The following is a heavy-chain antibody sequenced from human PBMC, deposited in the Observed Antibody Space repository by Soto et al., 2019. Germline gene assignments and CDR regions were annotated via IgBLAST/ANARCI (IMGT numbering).Heavy chain of an antibody. J-gene: IGHJ4*02. CDR1: GYTFTSYG. CDR3: ARESTEDDGSGSYITIDD. V-gene: IGHV1-18*01. D-gene: IGHD3-10*01. Sequence: ASVKVSCKASGYTFTSYGISWVRQAPGQGLEWMGWISAYNGNTNYAQKLQGRVTMTTDTSTSTAYMELRSLRSDDTAVYYCARESTEDDGSGSYITIDDWGQGTLVTVSS. CDR2: ISAYNGNT.